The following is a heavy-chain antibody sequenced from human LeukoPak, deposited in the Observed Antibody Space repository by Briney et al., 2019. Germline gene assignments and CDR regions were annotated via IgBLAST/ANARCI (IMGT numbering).Heavy chain of an antibody. D-gene: IGHD2-2*01. CDR1: GFTFSSYW. CDR3: AREWIVVVPPAMTYYYNGMDV. V-gene: IGHV3-74*01. Sequence: PGGSLRLSCAASGFTFSSYWMYWVRRAPGKGLVWVSLINSDGSSTSYADSVKGRFTISRDNAKNTLYLQMNSLRAEDTAVYYCAREWIVVVPPAMTYYYNGMDVWGQGTTVTVSS. CDR2: INSDGSST. J-gene: IGHJ6*02.